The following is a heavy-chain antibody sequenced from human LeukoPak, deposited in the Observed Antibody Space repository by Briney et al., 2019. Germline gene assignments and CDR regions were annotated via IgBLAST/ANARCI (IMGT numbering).Heavy chain of an antibody. Sequence: ASVKVSCKAPGYTFTGHHIHWVRQAPGQGLEWMGWINPNSGGANSAQKFLGRVSMTRDTSISTVHMDLASLTSDDTAVYYCARDSGSNGWDPTSFMDYWGRGTLVTVSS. CDR1: GYTFTGHH. CDR2: INPNSGGA. D-gene: IGHD6-19*01. V-gene: IGHV1-2*02. J-gene: IGHJ4*02. CDR3: ARDSGSNGWDPTSFMDY.